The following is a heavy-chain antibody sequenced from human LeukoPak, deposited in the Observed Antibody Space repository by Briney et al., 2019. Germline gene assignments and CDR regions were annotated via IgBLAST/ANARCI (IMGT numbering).Heavy chain of an antibody. Sequence: SETLSLTCTVSGVSISSGSYYWSWIRQPAGKGLEWIGRIYTSGSTNYNPSLKSRVTISVDTSKNQFSLKLSSVTAADTAVYYCARDSPTVTTTYYYYYYMDVWGKGTTVTISS. CDR1: GVSISSGSYY. V-gene: IGHV4-61*02. CDR2: IYTSGST. CDR3: ARDSPTVTTTYYYYYYMDV. J-gene: IGHJ6*03. D-gene: IGHD4-17*01.